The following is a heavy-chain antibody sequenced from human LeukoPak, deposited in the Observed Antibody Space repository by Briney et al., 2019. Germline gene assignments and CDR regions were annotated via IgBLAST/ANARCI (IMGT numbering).Heavy chain of an antibody. CDR2: ISGSGGST. J-gene: IGHJ4*02. CDR3: AKVRYSSSRLPYYFDY. Sequence: GGSLRLSCAASGFTFSSYAMSWVRQAPGKGLEWVSAISGSGGSTYYADSVKGRFTISRDNSKNTLYLQMNSLRAEDTAVYYCAKVRYSSSRLPYYFDYWGQGTLVTVSS. CDR1: GFTFSSYA. V-gene: IGHV3-23*01. D-gene: IGHD6-13*01.